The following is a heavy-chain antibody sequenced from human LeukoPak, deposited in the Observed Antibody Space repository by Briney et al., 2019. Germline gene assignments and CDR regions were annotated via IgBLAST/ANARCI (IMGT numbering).Heavy chain of an antibody. CDR2: ISHHGANK. D-gene: IGHD3-22*01. CDR1: GFTFSTYG. CDR3: ARDTGSGYYSGTVDY. Sequence: QPGRSLRLSCVASGFTFSTYGMSWVRQAPGKGLEWVAVISHHGANKFYGDSVKGRFTISRDNSNNMVYLQMNGLRAEVTAVYYCARDTGSGYYSGTVDYWGQGTLVTVSS. J-gene: IGHJ4*02. V-gene: IGHV3-30*03.